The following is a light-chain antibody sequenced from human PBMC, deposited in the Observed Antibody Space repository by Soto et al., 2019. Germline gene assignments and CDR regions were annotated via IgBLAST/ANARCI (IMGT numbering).Light chain of an antibody. Sequence: EIVLTQSPGTLSLSQGERATLSCRASESVSSNYLGLYRQEPGQARRVLMYGASSRATGVPDRFSVSGSGSDITFTLNRLEPEDFAVDYCQRYGSAPWTFGQGTKVDIK. CDR1: ESVSSNY. V-gene: IGKV3-20*01. J-gene: IGKJ1*01. CDR3: QRYGSAPWT. CDR2: GAS.